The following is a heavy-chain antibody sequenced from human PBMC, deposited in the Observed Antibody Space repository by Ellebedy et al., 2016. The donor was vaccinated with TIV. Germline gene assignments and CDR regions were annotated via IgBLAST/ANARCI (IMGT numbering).Heavy chain of an antibody. CDR1: GFTFASSA. D-gene: IGHD3-22*01. J-gene: IGHJ6*02. Sequence: AASVKVSCKAYGFTFASSAMQWVRQDRGQRLEWLGWIVVGSNHTVYAQKFQDRVTITRDMSTSTSYMELSSLRSDDTAVYYCAASPRSSGHNPYDGYYYYYYGNDVWGQGTTVTVSS. V-gene: IGHV1-58*02. CDR2: IVVGSNHT. CDR3: AASPRSSGHNPYDGYYYYYYGNDV.